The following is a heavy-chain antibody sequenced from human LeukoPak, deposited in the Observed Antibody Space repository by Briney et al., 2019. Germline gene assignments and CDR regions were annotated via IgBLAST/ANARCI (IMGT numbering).Heavy chain of an antibody. V-gene: IGHV4-39*02. J-gene: IGHJ4*02. CDR1: GGSISSSSYY. D-gene: IGHD2-15*01. CDR3: ARDRACSGGSCYYPFDY. Sequence: SETLSLTCTVSGGSISSSSYYWGWIRQPPGKGLEWIGTIYYSGRTYYNPSLKSRVTIAVDTSKIQFSLKLSPVTAADTAVYYCARDRACSGGSCYYPFDYWGQGTLVTVSS. CDR2: IYYSGRT.